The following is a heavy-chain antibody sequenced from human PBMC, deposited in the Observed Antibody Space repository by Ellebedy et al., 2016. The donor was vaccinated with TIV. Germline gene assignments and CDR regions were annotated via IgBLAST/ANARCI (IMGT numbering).Heavy chain of an antibody. V-gene: IGHV3-11*04. Sequence: GESLKISCAASGFTFSDYYMSWIRQAPGKGLEWVSSISGFSSSIYYADSVKGRFTISRDNAKNSLYLQMNSLRAEDTAVYYCARVFTGESSFDVWGQGTMVTVYS. D-gene: IGHD1-1*01. CDR2: ISGFSSSI. CDR1: GFTFSDYY. CDR3: ARVFTGESSFDV. J-gene: IGHJ3*01.